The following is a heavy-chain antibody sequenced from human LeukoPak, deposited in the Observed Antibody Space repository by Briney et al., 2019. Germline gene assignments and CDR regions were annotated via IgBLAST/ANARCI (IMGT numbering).Heavy chain of an antibody. D-gene: IGHD1-26*01. Sequence: PGGSLRLSCAASGFTFSSNWMHWVRQAPGKGLVWVSRINEDGSTTNYADSVKGRSTIFRDNAKNTLYLQMNSLRAEDRAVYYCVRDLGGRSGHWGQGTLVTVSS. CDR2: INEDGSTT. CDR3: VRDLGGRSGH. V-gene: IGHV3-74*01. CDR1: GFTFSSNW. J-gene: IGHJ4*02.